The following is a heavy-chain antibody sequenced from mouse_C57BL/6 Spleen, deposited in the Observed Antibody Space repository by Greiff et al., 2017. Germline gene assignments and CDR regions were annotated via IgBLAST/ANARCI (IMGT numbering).Heavy chain of an antibody. CDR1: GYTFTSYW. Sequence: QVQLQQPGAELVRPGTSVKLSCKASGYTFTSYWMHWVKQRPGQGLEWIGVIDPSDSYTNYNQKFKGKATLTVDTSSSTAYMQLSSLTSGDSAVYYCARTGTGGYFGVWGTGTTVTVSS. CDR3: ARTGTGGYFGV. V-gene: IGHV1-59*01. D-gene: IGHD4-1*01. CDR2: IDPSDSYT. J-gene: IGHJ1*03.